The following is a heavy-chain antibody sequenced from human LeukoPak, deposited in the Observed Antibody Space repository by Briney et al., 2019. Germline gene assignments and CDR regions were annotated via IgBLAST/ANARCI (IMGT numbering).Heavy chain of an antibody. CDR1: GYTFTDYY. CDR2: INPNSGGT. Sequence: ASVKVSCKASGYTFTDYYMHWVRQAPGQGLEWMGWINPNSGGTNYAQKFQGRVTMTRDTSISTAYMDLSRLRSDDTAVYYCARDYYDSSGYLDYWGQGTLVTVSS. V-gene: IGHV1-2*02. J-gene: IGHJ4*02. D-gene: IGHD3-22*01. CDR3: ARDYYDSSGYLDY.